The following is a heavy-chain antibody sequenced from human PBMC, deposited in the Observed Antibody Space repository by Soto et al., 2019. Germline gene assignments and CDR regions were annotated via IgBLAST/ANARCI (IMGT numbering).Heavy chain of an antibody. CDR1: SGSIDRYY. J-gene: IGHJ4*02. CDR2: IYSRGTT. V-gene: IGHV4-4*07. D-gene: IGHD6-25*01. Sequence: PSETLSLTCTVSSGSIDRYYWSWIRQPAGKGLEWIGRIYSRGTTTYNPSLKSRVAMSVDTSKNQFSLTLTSVTAADTAMYYCARDGAVAAGIESPRNFDYWGQGILVTVYS. CDR3: ARDGAVAAGIESPRNFDY.